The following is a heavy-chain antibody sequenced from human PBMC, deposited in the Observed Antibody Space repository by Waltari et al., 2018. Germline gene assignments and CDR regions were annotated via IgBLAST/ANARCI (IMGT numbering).Heavy chain of an antibody. CDR2: IRAINGNT. CDR1: GFSFSNYG. Sequence: QLLESGGDLVQPGGSLRLSCAASGFSFSNYGMTWVRQAPGKGLEWVASIRAINGNTYYPDSVKGRFTISRDDSKNTLHLQMDSLRAEDTAMYYCAKKMTGNLYSFYFDAWGQGTLVTVSS. CDR3: AKKMTGNLYSFYFDA. V-gene: IGHV3-23*01. J-gene: IGHJ4*02. D-gene: IGHD3-9*01.